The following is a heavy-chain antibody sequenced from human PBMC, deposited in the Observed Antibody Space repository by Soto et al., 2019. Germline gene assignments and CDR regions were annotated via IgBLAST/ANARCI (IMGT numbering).Heavy chain of an antibody. V-gene: IGHV1-18*01. D-gene: IGHD6-13*01. CDR2: ISAYNGNT. J-gene: IGHJ6*02. CDR1: GYTFTSYG. Sequence: QVQLVQSGAEVKKPGASVKVSCKASGYTFTSYGISWVRQAPGQGLEWMGWISAYNGNTNYAQKLQGRVTMTTDTSTSTAYMELRSMRSDDTAVYYGARVTRSSHLPEGGMDVGGQGTTVTVSS. CDR3: ARVTRSSHLPEGGMDV.